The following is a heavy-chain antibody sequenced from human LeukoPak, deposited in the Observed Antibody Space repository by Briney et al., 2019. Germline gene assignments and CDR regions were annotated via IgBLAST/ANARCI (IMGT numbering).Heavy chain of an antibody. V-gene: IGHV1-69*01. D-gene: IGHD2-21*02. CDR2: IIPIFGTA. CDR1: GGTFSSYA. Sequence: GSLVKVSCKASGGTFSSYAISWVRQAPGQGLEWMGGIIPIFGTANYAQKFQGRVTITADESTSTAYMELSSLRSEDTAVYYCAILALAYCGGDCYSGGSDYWGQGTLVTVSS. CDR3: AILALAYCGGDCYSGGSDY. J-gene: IGHJ4*02.